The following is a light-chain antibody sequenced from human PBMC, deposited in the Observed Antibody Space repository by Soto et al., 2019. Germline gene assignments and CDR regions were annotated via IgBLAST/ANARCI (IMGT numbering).Light chain of an antibody. CDR3: CSYAGITGFSYV. Sequence: QSVLAQPASVSGSPGQSITISCTGTSSDIGSYNLVSWYQQHPGKAPNLMIYEVRRRPSGVSTPFSGSKSGNTASLTISGLQAEDEADYYCCSYAGITGFSYVFGSGTKVTVL. V-gene: IGLV2-23*02. J-gene: IGLJ1*01. CDR1: SSDIGSYNL. CDR2: EVR.